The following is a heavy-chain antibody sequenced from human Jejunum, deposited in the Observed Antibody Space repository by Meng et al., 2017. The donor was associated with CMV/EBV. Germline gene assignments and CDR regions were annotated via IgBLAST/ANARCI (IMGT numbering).Heavy chain of an antibody. Sequence: LRFSCEAFVFTFSSLAMSWVRRAPGKALEWVSAFSGSGGNTYYADSVKGRFTVSRDNYKNKLYLQMDSLRGEDTAVYICAKGLTLFDDWGQGVLVTVSS. V-gene: IGHV3-23*01. CDR1: VFTFSSLA. D-gene: IGHD3-9*01. CDR2: FSGSGGNT. J-gene: IGHJ4*02. CDR3: AKGLTLFDD.